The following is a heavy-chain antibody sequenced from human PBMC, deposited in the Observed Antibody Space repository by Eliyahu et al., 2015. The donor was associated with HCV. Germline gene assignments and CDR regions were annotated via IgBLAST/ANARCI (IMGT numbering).Heavy chain of an antibody. CDR2: IYYSGTT. J-gene: IGHJ4*02. D-gene: IGHD6-13*01. V-gene: IGHV4-39*01. CDR1: GGSISSTTYY. CDR3: ARHGGSSSIDY. Sequence: QLQLQESGPGLLKPSETLSLTCTVSGGSISSTTYYWAWIRQPPGKGLQWIATIYYSGTTYYNPSLRSRVTISIDTSRNQFSLKLTSVTAADTGVYYCARHGGSSSIDYWGQGTLVTVSS.